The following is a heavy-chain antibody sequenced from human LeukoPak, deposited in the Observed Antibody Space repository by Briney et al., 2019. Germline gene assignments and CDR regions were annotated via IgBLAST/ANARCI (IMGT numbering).Heavy chain of an antibody. CDR3: ARDLYIAAAGPNWLDP. D-gene: IGHD6-13*01. CDR1: GGSFSGYY. J-gene: IGHJ5*02. CDR2: INHSGST. V-gene: IGHV4-34*01. Sequence: SETLSLTCAVYGGSFSGYYWSWIRQPPGKGLEWIGEINHSGSTNYNPSLKSRVTISVDTSKNQFSLKLSSVTAADTAVYYCARDLYIAAAGPNWLDPWGQGTLVTVSS.